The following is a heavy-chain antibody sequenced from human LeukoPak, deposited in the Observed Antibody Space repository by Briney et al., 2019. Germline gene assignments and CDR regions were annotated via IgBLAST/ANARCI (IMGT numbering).Heavy chain of an antibody. CDR2: IVPVLGTA. D-gene: IGHD5-18*01. V-gene: IGHV1-69*13. Sequence: ASVKVSCKAPGGSFGRYAISWVRQAPGQGLEWMGGIVPVLGTANYAQKFQGRVTITADDSTGTAYMELTSLRSADTAVYYCARSQGYSYGSSYWGQGTLVTVSS. CDR1: GGSFGRYA. CDR3: ARSQGYSYGSSY. J-gene: IGHJ4*02.